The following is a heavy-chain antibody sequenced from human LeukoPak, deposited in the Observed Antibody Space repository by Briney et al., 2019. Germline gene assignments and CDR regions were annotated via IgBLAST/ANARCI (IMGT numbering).Heavy chain of an antibody. CDR2: ITSGGAP. D-gene: IGHD4-17*01. CDR1: GFTFSNYA. J-gene: IGHJ3*01. Sequence: GGSLRLSCAASGFTFSNYAVMWVRQAPGQGLEWVSAITSGGAPRYADSVKGRFTISRDNSKNTLYLQMNSLRAEDTAQYFCAXXPNGXYIGAFEFWGRGTVVTVSS. CDR3: AXXPNGXYIGAFEF. V-gene: IGHV3-23*01.